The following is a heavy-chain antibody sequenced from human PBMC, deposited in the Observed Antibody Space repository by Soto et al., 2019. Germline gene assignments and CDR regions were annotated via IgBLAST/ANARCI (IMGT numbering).Heavy chain of an antibody. Sequence: QVQLVQSGAEVKKPGASVKVSCKPSGYTFTTYGLSWVRQAPGQGLEWMGGIIPIFGTANYAQKFQGRVTITADESTSTAYMELSSLRSEDTAVYYCARDNIVATIFGYYYYGMDVWGQGTTVTVSS. D-gene: IGHD5-12*01. CDR3: ARDNIVATIFGYYYYGMDV. V-gene: IGHV1-69*13. CDR2: IIPIFGTA. CDR1: GYTFTTYG. J-gene: IGHJ6*02.